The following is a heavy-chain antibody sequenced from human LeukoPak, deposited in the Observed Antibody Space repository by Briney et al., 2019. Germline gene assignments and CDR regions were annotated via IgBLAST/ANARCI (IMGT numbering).Heavy chain of an antibody. V-gene: IGHV3-11*01. Sequence: GGSLRLSCAASGFTFSDYYMSWIRQAPGKGLEWVSYISSSGSTIYYADSVKGRFTISRHNSKNTLYLQMNSLRAEDTAVYYCARSRWPRDYFDYWGQGTLVTVSS. D-gene: IGHD4-23*01. CDR2: ISSSGSTI. J-gene: IGHJ4*02. CDR3: ARSRWPRDYFDY. CDR1: GFTFSDYY.